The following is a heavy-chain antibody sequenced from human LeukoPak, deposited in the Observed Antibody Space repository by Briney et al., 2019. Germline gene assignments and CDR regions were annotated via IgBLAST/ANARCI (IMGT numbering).Heavy chain of an antibody. D-gene: IGHD3-22*01. CDR3: ARVVGYDSSGYWGYYYYYGMDV. CDR2: ISYDGSNK. J-gene: IGHJ6*02. V-gene: IGHV3-30-3*01. Sequence: PGGSLRLSCAASGFTFSSYAMHWVRQAPGKGLEWVAVISYDGSNKYYADSVKGRFTISRDNSKNTLYLQMNSLRAEDTAVYYCARVVGYDSSGYWGYYYYYGMDVWGQGTTVTVSS. CDR1: GFTFSSYA.